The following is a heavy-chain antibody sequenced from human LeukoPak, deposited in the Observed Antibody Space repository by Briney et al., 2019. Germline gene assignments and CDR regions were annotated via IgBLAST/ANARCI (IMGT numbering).Heavy chain of an antibody. Sequence: PGGSLRLSCAASGFTFSSYAMSWVRQAPGKGLEWVSAISGSGGSTYYADSVKGRFTISRDNSKNTLYLQINSLRAEDTAVYYCAKDLDRGWFGELLLYYYYGMDVWGQGTTVTVSS. D-gene: IGHD3-10*01. V-gene: IGHV3-23*01. CDR2: ISGSGGST. J-gene: IGHJ6*02. CDR1: GFTFSSYA. CDR3: AKDLDRGWFGELLLYYYYGMDV.